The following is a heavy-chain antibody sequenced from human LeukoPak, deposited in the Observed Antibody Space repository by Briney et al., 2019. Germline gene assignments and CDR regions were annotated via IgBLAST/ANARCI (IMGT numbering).Heavy chain of an antibody. CDR3: ARRARDWYSPIEY. D-gene: IGHD2-21*02. CDR2: IIPIFGTA. J-gene: IGHJ4*02. CDR1: GGTFSSYA. Sequence: SVKVSCKASGGTFSSYAISWVRQAPGQGLEWMGGIIPIFGTANYAQKFQGRVTITADESTSTAYMELSSLRSEDTAVYYCARRARDWYSPIEYWGPGTLVTVSS. V-gene: IGHV1-69*13.